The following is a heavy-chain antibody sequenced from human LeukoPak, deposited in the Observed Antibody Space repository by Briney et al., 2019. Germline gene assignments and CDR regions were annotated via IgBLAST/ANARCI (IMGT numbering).Heavy chain of an antibody. D-gene: IGHD5-12*01. Sequence: GGSLRLSCAASGFTFYTSTMNWVRQAPEKGLEWVASIGHSSVDRYYADSVKGRFTISRDNAKSSLHLRMDGLRAEDTAVYYCVRGDSRDYWGRGTLVTVS. V-gene: IGHV3-21*01. CDR2: IGHSSVDR. CDR1: GFTFYTST. CDR3: VRGDSRDY. J-gene: IGHJ4*02.